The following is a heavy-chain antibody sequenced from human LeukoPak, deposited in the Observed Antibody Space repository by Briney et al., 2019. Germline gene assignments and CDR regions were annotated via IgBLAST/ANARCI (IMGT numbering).Heavy chain of an antibody. V-gene: IGHV3-43*02. Sequence: GGSLRLSCAASGFTFDDDAMHWVRQTPGKGLECVSLISEDGGDTWYADSVKGRFTISRDNSKNSLYLQMNSLRAEDTAFYYCAKDKTRGPGDYWGQGTLVTVSS. D-gene: IGHD1-14*01. CDR3: AKDKTRGPGDY. CDR1: GFTFDDDA. CDR2: ISEDGGDT. J-gene: IGHJ4*02.